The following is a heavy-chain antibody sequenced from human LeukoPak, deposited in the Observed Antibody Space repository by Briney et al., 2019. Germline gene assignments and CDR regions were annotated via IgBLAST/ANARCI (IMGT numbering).Heavy chain of an antibody. D-gene: IGHD6-13*01. J-gene: IGHJ4*02. CDR1: GFTFSSYR. V-gene: IGHV3-21*01. CDR2: ISSSSSYI. CDR3: ARETPSIAAAGY. Sequence: PGGSLRLSCAPSGFTFSSYRMNWVRQAPGRGLEWVSSISSSSSYIYYADSVRGRFTISRDNAENSLYMKMNSLGAEDTDVYYCARETPSIAAAGYWGQGTLVTVSS.